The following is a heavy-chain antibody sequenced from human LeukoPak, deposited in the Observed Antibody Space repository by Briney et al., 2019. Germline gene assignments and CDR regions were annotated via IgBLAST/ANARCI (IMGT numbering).Heavy chain of an antibody. V-gene: IGHV3-23*01. Sequence: GGSLRLSCAASGFTFSSYAMSWVRQAPGKGLEWVSAISGSGGSTYYADSVKGRFTISRDNSKNTLYLQMNSLRAEATAVYYCAKDLSFNRRGLGYWGQGTLVTGSS. CDR1: GFTFSSYA. D-gene: IGHD1-14*01. CDR2: ISGSGGST. J-gene: IGHJ4*02. CDR3: AKDLSFNRRGLGY.